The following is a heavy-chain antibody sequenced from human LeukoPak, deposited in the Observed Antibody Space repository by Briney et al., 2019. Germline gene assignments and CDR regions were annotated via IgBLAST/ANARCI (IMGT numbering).Heavy chain of an antibody. V-gene: IGHV3-74*01. J-gene: IGHJ3*02. D-gene: IGHD3-10*01. CDR3: ARDVYYGSGSYSNDAFDI. CDR2: INSDGSST. CDR1: GFTLSSYW. Sequence: GGSLRLSCAASGFTLSSYWMHWVRHAPGKGLVWVSRINSDGSSTSYADSVKGRFAISRDNAKNTLYLQMNSLRAEDMAVYYCARDVYYGSGSYSNDAFDIWGQGTMVTVSS.